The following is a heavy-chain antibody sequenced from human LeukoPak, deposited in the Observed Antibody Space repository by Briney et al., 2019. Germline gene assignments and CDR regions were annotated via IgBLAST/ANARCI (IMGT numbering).Heavy chain of an antibody. CDR2: ISYDGSNK. CDR1: GFTFSSYA. D-gene: IGHD1-26*01. CDR3: ARDRSGSYWLHYYYGMDV. V-gene: IGHV3-30-3*01. J-gene: IGHJ6*02. Sequence: GGSLRLSCAASGFTFSSYAMHWVRQAPGKGLEWVAVISYDGSNKYYADSVKGRFTISRDNSKNTLYLQMNSLRAEDTAVYYCARDRSGSYWLHYYYGMDVWGQGTTVTVSS.